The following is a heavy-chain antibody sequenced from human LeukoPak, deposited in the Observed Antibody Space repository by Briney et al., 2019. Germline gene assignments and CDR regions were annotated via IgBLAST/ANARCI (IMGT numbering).Heavy chain of an antibody. V-gene: IGHV4-34*01. Sequence: SETLSLTCAVYGGSFSGFYWSWIRQPPGKGLEWIGDINHSGGTNYIPSLKSRVTISVDTSKKQFSLKLSSVTAADTAVYYCARTYSRFYYYYMDVWGKGTTVTVSS. J-gene: IGHJ6*03. CDR2: INHSGGT. CDR1: GGSFSGFY. D-gene: IGHD6-6*01. CDR3: ARTYSRFYYYYMDV.